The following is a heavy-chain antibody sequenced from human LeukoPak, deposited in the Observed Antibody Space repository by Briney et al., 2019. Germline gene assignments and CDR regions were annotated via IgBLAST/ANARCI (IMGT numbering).Heavy chain of an antibody. CDR2: ISSSASTI. D-gene: IGHD5-12*01. V-gene: IGHV3-48*04. Sequence: GGSLRLSCAASRFTFSSYAMSWVRQAPGRGLEWVSYISSSASTIYYADSVKGRFTISRDNAKNSLYLQMNSLRLEDTALYYCATNGGGDSGYGNFDYWGQGTLVTVSS. CDR3: ATNGGGDSGYGNFDY. CDR1: RFTFSSYA. J-gene: IGHJ4*02.